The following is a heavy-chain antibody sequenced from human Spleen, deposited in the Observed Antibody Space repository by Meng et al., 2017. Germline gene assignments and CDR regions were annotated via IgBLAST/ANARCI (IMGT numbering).Heavy chain of an antibody. CDR3: VRDSLDGSHDY. Sequence: GESLKISCAVSGVSFSDSDVHWVRQASGKGLEWVGRIGGRRKSYAAAYAAPVRGTFTISRDDSRDTAYLQMNSLRAEDTALYYCVRDSLDGSHDYWGQGTLVTVSS. CDR1: GVSFSDSD. D-gene: IGHD1-26*01. V-gene: IGHV3-73*01. CDR2: IGGRRKSYAA. J-gene: IGHJ4*02.